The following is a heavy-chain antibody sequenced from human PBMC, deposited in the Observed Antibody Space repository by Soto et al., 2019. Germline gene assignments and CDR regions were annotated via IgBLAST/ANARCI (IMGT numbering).Heavy chain of an antibody. J-gene: IGHJ4*02. CDR3: ARGFTGGIWGSYRYLY. V-gene: IGHV4-34*01. Sequence: QVQLQQWGAGLLKPSETLFLTCAVYGGSFSGYYWSWIRQPPGKGLEWIGEINHSGSTNYNPSLKSRVTISVDTSKNQFSLKLSSVTAADTAVYYCARGFTGGIWGSYRYLYWGQGTLVTVSS. CDR2: INHSGST. CDR1: GGSFSGYY. D-gene: IGHD3-16*02.